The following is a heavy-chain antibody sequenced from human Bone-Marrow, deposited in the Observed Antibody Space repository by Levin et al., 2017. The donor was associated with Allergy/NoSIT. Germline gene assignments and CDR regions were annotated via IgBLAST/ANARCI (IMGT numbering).Heavy chain of an antibody. CDR3: AKDSPPGGYVVYYGMDV. CDR1: GFTFSSYG. J-gene: IGHJ6*02. V-gene: IGHV3-30*18. Sequence: GESLKISCAASGFTFSSYGMHWVRQAPGKGLEWVAVISYDGSNKYYADSVKGRFTISRDNSKNTLYLQMNSLRAEDTAVYYCAKDSPPGGYVVYYGMDVWGQGTTVTVSS. D-gene: IGHD3-10*01. CDR2: ISYDGSNK.